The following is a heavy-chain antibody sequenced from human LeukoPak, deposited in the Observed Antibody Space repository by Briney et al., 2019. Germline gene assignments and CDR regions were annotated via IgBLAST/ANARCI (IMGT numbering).Heavy chain of an antibody. CDR2: IYYSGST. V-gene: IGHV4-59*08. CDR3: ARHLKAFDF. CDR1: GFTFSTCA. J-gene: IGHJ3*01. Sequence: PGGSLRLSCAASGFTFSTCAMGWIRQSPGKGLECIGYIYYSGSTNYNPSLKSRVTLSVDTSKNQFSLKLTSVTTADTAVYYCARHLKAFDFWGQGTMVTVSS.